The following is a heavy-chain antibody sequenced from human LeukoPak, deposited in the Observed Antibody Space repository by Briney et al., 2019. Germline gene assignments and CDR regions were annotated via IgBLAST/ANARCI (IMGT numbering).Heavy chain of an antibody. CDR2: ISYDGSNK. CDR3: AKDGGLGYYGSDDY. J-gene: IGHJ4*02. Sequence: GGSLRLSCAASGFTFSSYGMHWVRQAPGKGLEWVAVISYDGSNKYYADSVKGRFSISRDNSKNTLYLQMNSLRAEDTAVYYCAKDGGLGYYGSDDYWGQGTLVTVSS. V-gene: IGHV3-30*18. D-gene: IGHD3-10*01. CDR1: GFTFSSYG.